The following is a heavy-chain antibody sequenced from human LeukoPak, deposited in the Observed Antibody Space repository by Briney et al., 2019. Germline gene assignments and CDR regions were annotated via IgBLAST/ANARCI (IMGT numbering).Heavy chain of an antibody. D-gene: IGHD1-26*01. V-gene: IGHV3-23*01. CDR3: AKHVGQSGSNYYGLDV. CDR2: ITASGGST. Sequence: QTGGSLRLSCVVSGFTFSSYAMNWVRQAPGKGLEWVSGITASGGSTYYTDSVKGRFTISRDNSKNTLFMQMNSLRDEDTALYYCAKHVGQSGSNYYGLDVWGQGTAVTVSS. J-gene: IGHJ6*02. CDR1: GFTFSSYA.